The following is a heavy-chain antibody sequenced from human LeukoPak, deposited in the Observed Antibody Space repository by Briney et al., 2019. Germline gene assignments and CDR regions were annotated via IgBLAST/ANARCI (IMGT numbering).Heavy chain of an antibody. CDR1: GYTFTSYA. V-gene: IGHV1-69*13. CDR3: ARVNSYGNYFDY. CDR2: IIPIFGTA. J-gene: IGHJ4*02. D-gene: IGHD5-18*01. Sequence: GASVKVSCKASGYTFTSYAISWVRQAPGQGLEWMGGIIPIFGTANYAQKFQGRVTITADESTSTAYMELSSLRSEDTAVYYCARVNSYGNYFDYWGQGTLVTVSS.